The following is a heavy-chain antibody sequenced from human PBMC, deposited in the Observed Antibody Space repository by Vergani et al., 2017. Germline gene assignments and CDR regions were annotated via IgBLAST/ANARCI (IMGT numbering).Heavy chain of an antibody. CDR2: IIPIFGTA. Sequence: QVQLVQSGAEVKKPGSSVKVSCKASGGTFSSYAISWVRQAPGQGLEWMGGIIPIFGTANYAQKFQGRVTITADESTSTASMELSSLRSEDTAVYYCARGYCSSTSCYYYYYYGMGVWGQGTTVTVSS. J-gene: IGHJ6*02. D-gene: IGHD2-2*01. CDR3: ARGYCSSTSCYYYYYYGMGV. V-gene: IGHV1-69*01. CDR1: GGTFSSYA.